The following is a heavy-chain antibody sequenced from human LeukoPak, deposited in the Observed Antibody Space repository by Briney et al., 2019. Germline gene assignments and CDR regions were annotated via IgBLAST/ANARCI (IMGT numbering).Heavy chain of an antibody. CDR1: GFTISSYD. CDR3: AKDLRVH. CDR2: ITDNGVST. V-gene: IGHV3-23*01. J-gene: IGHJ4*02. D-gene: IGHD3-10*01. Sequence: GGSLRLSCAASGFTISSYDMSWVRQAPGKGLEWVSSITDNGVSTYYADSVKGRFTISRDNSKNMLYLQMNSLRAEDTALYYCAKDLRVHWGQGALVTVSS.